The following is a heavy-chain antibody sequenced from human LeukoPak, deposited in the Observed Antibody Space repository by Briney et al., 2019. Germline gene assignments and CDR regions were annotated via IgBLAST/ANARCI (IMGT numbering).Heavy chain of an antibody. J-gene: IGHJ4*02. CDR1: GVTFSNQI. V-gene: IGHV3-48*02. CDR2: ISTSSNTI. D-gene: IGHD3-3*01. Sequence: GGSLRHSCAVSGVTFSNQIMNWVRQAPGKGLEWVSYISTSSNTIYYADSVKGRFTISRDNAKNSLYLQMNSLRDEDTAVYFCASGDYYFDYWGRGTRVTVSS. CDR3: ASGDYYFDY.